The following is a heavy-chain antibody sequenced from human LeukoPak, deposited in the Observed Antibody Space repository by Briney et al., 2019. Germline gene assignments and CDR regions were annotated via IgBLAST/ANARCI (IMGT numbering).Heavy chain of an antibody. D-gene: IGHD3-10*01. Sequence: PGGSLRLSCAASGFTFSSYSMNWVRQAPGKGLEWVSSISSSSSYIYYADSVKGRFTISRDNAKNSLYLQMNSLGAEDTAVYYCTRLRGESPRSFDPWGQGTLVTVSS. J-gene: IGHJ5*02. CDR3: TRLRGESPRSFDP. V-gene: IGHV3-21*01. CDR1: GFTFSSYS. CDR2: ISSSSSYI.